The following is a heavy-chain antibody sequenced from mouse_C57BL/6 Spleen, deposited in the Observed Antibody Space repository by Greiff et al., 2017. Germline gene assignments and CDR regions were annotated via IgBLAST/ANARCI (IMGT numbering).Heavy chain of an antibody. CDR3: MGANPGYFDY. CDR2: IDPETGGT. V-gene: IGHV1-15*01. CDR1: GYTFTDYE. J-gene: IGHJ2*01. D-gene: IGHD4-1*01. Sequence: QVKLQQSGAELVRPGASVTLSCKASGYTFTDYEMHWVQQTPVHGLEWIGAIDPETGGTAYNQQLKGKAILTAGKSSSTSYMELRSLTSDDSAVYYCMGANPGYFDYWGQGTTLTVSS.